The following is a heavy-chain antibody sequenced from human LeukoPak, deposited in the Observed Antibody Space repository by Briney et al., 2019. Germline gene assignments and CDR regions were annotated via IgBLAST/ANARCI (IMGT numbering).Heavy chain of an antibody. CDR2: IIPIFGTA. CDR3: ARAPTGIAAADDYFDY. J-gene: IGHJ4*02. V-gene: IGHV1-69*05. D-gene: IGHD6-13*01. CDR1: GGTFSSYT. Sequence: ASVKVSCKASGGTFSSYTISWVRQAPGQGREWMGRIIPIFGTANYAQKFQGRVTITTDESTSTAYMELSSLRSEDTAVYYCARAPTGIAAADDYFDYWGQGTLVTVSS.